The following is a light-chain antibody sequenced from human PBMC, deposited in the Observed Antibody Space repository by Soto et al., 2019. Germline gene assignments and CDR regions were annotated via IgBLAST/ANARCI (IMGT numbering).Light chain of an antibody. J-gene: IGLJ2*01. CDR1: SSNIGSNT. Sequence: QSVLTQPPSASGTPGQRVTISFSGSSSNIGSNTVNWYQLLPGTAPKRLIYSNNQRPSGVPDRFSGSKSGTSASLAISGLQSEDEADYYCAAWDDSLNGVVFGGGTKVTVL. CDR3: AAWDDSLNGVV. V-gene: IGLV1-44*01. CDR2: SNN.